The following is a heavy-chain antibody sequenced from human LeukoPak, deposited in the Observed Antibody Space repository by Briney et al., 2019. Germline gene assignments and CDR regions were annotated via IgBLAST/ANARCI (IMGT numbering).Heavy chain of an antibody. D-gene: IGHD5-18*01. CDR3: ARGPYTAMATRWFDP. V-gene: IGHV4-34*01. J-gene: IGHJ5*02. Sequence: SETLSLTCAVYGGSFSGYYWSWIRQPPGKGLEWIGEINHSGSTNYNPSLKSRVTISVDTSKNQFSLKLSSVTAADTAVYYCARGPYTAMATRWFDPWGQGTLVTVSS. CDR2: INHSGST. CDR1: GGSFSGYY.